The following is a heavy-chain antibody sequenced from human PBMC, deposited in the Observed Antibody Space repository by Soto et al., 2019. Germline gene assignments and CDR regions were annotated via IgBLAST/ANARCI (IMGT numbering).Heavy chain of an antibody. Sequence: SETLSLTCDVSVASFNDNHWSWIRQSPGKGLDWIGDINHAGDTYYNPSLKSRLVISVDTSKSQFSLRLSSVTAADTAVYYCAIAPRNAPMIRGIIGFFGPFGQGTLVTVS. CDR3: AIAPRNAPMIRGIIGFFGP. D-gene: IGHD3-10*01. V-gene: IGHV4-34*01. CDR1: VASFNDNH. J-gene: IGHJ5*02. CDR2: INHAGDT.